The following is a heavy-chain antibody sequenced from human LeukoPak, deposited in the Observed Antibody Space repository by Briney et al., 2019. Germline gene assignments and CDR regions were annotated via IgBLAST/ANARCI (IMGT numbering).Heavy chain of an antibody. Sequence: PSETLSLTCTASGGSISSYYWSWIRQPPGKGLEWIGYIYYSGSTNYNPSLKSRVTISVDTSKNQFSLKLSSVTAADTAVYYCASGDYDILTGFFTYGMDVWGQGTTVTVSS. J-gene: IGHJ6*02. CDR1: GGSISSYY. D-gene: IGHD3-9*01. V-gene: IGHV4-59*08. CDR2: IYYSGST. CDR3: ASGDYDILTGFFTYGMDV.